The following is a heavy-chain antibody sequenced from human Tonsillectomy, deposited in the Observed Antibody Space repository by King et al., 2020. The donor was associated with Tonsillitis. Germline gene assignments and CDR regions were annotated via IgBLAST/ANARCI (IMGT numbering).Heavy chain of an antibody. Sequence: VQLVESGGGVVQPGRSLRLSCAASGFTFSNFGMHWVRQAPGKGLEWVALVSYDGSDKYYADSVKGRFTISRDNSKNTLYLQMNSLRAEDTAVYYCTKDGGQQWLDYYFDYWGRGTLVTVSS. D-gene: IGHD6-19*01. CDR2: VSYDGSDK. V-gene: IGHV3-30*18. CDR3: TKDGGQQWLDYYFDY. J-gene: IGHJ4*02. CDR1: GFTFSNFG.